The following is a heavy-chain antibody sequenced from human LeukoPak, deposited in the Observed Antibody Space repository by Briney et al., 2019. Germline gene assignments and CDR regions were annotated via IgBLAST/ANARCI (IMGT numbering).Heavy chain of an antibody. CDR1: GFTFSSYG. Sequence: GGSLRFSCAASGFTFSSYGMHWVRQAPGKGLEWVAFIRYDGGNKYYADSVKGRFTISRDNSKNTLYLQMNSLRAEDTAVYYCASDIVVVPAALTDYWGQGTLVTVSS. J-gene: IGHJ4*02. CDR3: ASDIVVVPAALTDY. D-gene: IGHD2-2*01. V-gene: IGHV3-30*02. CDR2: IRYDGGNK.